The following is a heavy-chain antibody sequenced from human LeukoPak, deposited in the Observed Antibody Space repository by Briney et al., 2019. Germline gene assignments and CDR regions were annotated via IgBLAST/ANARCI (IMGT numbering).Heavy chain of an antibody. CDR1: GLTFTNYA. V-gene: IGHV3-23*01. Sequence: PGGSLRLSCAASGLTFTNYAMTWVRQAPGKGPEWVSTITGSGTSTYYADSVKGRFTISRDISKNTLYLHMNSLRADDTALYYCAKARYGTGTYSAFDIWGQGTMVNVSS. CDR3: AKARYGTGTYSAFDI. D-gene: IGHD3-10*01. J-gene: IGHJ3*02. CDR2: ITGSGTST.